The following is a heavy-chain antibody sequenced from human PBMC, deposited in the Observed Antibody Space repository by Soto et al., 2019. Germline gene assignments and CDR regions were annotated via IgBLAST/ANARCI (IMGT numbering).Heavy chain of an antibody. CDR2: ISSNGGST. CDR3: ARGGYDYVWGESNGSFDY. CDR1: GFTFSSYA. D-gene: IGHD3-16*01. V-gene: IGHV3-64*02. Sequence: GGSLRLSCAASGFTFSSYAMHWVRQAPGKGLEYVSAISSNGGSTYYADSVKGRFTISRDNSKNTLYLQMGSLRAEDMAVYYCARGGYDYVWGESNGSFDYWGQGTLVTVSS. J-gene: IGHJ4*02.